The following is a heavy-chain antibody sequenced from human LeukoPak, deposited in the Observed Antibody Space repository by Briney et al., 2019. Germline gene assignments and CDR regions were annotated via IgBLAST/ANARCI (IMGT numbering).Heavy chain of an antibody. Sequence: SETLSLTCTVPGGSISSNYWSWIRQPPGKGLEWIGYIYYSGSTSYNPSLTSRVTISVDTSNNQFSLKLSSVTAADTAVYYCARLTLYSYGNLDYWGQGALVTVSS. CDR3: ARLTLYSYGNLDY. V-gene: IGHV4-59*01. J-gene: IGHJ4*02. CDR1: GGSISSNY. D-gene: IGHD5-18*01. CDR2: IYYSGST.